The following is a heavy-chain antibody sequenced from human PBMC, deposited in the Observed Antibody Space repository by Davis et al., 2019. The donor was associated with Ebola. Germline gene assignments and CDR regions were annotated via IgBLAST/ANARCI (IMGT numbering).Heavy chain of an antibody. V-gene: IGHV3-30*19. CDR1: GFTFSSYG. CDR3: ARESGVGTYYDYVWGSYRTRYFDY. Sequence: PGGSLRLSCAASGFTFSSYGMHWVRQAPGKGLEWVAVISYDGSNKYYADSVKGRFTISRDNSKNTLYLQMNSLRAEDTAVYYCARESGVGTYYDYVWGSYRTRYFDYWGQGTLVTVSS. J-gene: IGHJ4*02. D-gene: IGHD3-16*02. CDR2: ISYDGSNK.